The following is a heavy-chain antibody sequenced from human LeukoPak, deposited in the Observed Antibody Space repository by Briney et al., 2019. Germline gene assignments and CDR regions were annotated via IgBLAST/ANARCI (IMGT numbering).Heavy chain of an antibody. D-gene: IGHD4-17*01. CDR1: GFTFSSYW. CDR2: INQDGSQK. J-gene: IGHJ4*02. CDR3: ARDWFDGDYDRFDY. Sequence: GGSLRLSCAVSGFTFSSYWMSWFRQAPGKGLEWVANINQDGSQKFSVDSVKGRFTISRDNAKNSLSLQMNSLRVEDTAVYYCARDWFDGDYDRFDYWGQGSLVTVSS. V-gene: IGHV3-7*03.